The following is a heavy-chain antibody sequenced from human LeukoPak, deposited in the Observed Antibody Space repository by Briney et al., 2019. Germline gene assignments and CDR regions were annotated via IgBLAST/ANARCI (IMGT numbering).Heavy chain of an antibody. J-gene: IGHJ2*01. CDR2: IIPIFGTA. Sequence: ASVKVSCKASGGTFSSYAISWVRQAPGQGLEWMGGIIPIFGTANYAQKFQGRVTITADESTSTAYMELSSLRSEDAAVYYCARDSHFDWLSVTGYFDLWGRGTLVTVSS. CDR3: ARDSHFDWLSVTGYFDL. CDR1: GGTFSSYA. D-gene: IGHD3-9*01. V-gene: IGHV1-69*13.